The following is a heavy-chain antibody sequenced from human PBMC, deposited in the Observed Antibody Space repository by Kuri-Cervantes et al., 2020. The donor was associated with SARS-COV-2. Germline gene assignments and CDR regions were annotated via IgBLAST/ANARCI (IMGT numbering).Heavy chain of an antibody. V-gene: IGHV3-21*01. CDR1: GFTFSSYS. CDR2: ISSSSSYI. D-gene: IGHD3-3*01. Sequence: GESLKISCAASGFTFSSYSMNWVRQAPGKGLEWVSSISSSSSYIYYADSVKGRFTISRDNAKNSLYLQMNSLRAEDTAVYYCAKNHDGGYDFSIHFDTYFDYWGQGTLVTVSS. CDR3: AKNHDGGYDFSIHFDTYFDY. J-gene: IGHJ4*02.